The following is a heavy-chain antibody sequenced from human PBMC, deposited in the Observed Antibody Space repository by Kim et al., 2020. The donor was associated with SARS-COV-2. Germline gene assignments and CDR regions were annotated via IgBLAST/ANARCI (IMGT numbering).Heavy chain of an antibody. V-gene: IGHV3-23*01. D-gene: IGHD5-18*01. Sequence: YADPVKGRFTISRDNSKNTLYLQMNSLRAEDTAVYYCAKGPRNTAMPRSYWGQGTLVTVSS. CDR3: AKGPRNTAMPRSY. J-gene: IGHJ4*02.